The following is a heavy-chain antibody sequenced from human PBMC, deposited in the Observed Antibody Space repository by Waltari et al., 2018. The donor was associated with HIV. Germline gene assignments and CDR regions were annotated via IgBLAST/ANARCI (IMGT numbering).Heavy chain of an antibody. CDR1: GFTFSSFS. D-gene: IGHD4-17*01. CDR3: ARALTNFGGF. CDR2: ISSGSSFI. V-gene: IGHV3-21*01. J-gene: IGHJ4*02. Sequence: EVQLVESGGGLVKPGGSLRLSCAASGFTFSSFSMNWVRRAPGKGLEWVASISSGSSFIDYADSVKGRFTISRDNAKNSLYLQMKSLRVEDTALYYCARALTNFGGFWGQGTLVTVSS.